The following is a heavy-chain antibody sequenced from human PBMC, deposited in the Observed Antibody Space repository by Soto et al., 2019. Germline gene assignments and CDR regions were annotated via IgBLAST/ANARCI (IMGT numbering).Heavy chain of an antibody. CDR2: IIPIFGTA. CDR3: ARTRSTSIAAAGDHFDY. J-gene: IGHJ4*02. D-gene: IGHD6-13*01. V-gene: IGHV1-69*13. CDR1: GGTFSSYA. Sequence: GASVKVSCKASGGTFSSYAISWVRQAPGQGLEWMGGIIPIFGTANYAQKFQGRVTITADESTSTAYMELSSLRSEDTAVYYCARTRSTSIAAAGDHFDYWGQGPLVTVSS.